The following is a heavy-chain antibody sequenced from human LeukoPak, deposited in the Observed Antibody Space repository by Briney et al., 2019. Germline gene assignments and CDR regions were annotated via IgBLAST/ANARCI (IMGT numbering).Heavy chain of an antibody. Sequence: KPSETLSLTCAVYGGSFSGYYWSWIRQPPGKGLEWIGEINHSGSTNYNPPLKSRVTISVDTSKNQFSLKLSSVTAADTAVYYCASRYYYDSSGYYYFDYWGQGTLVTVSS. CDR2: INHSGST. J-gene: IGHJ4*02. CDR3: ASRYYYDSSGYYYFDY. D-gene: IGHD3-22*01. CDR1: GGSFSGYY. V-gene: IGHV4-34*01.